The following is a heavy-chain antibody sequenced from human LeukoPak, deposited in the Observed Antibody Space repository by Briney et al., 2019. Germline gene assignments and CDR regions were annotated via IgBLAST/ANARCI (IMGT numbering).Heavy chain of an antibody. CDR1: GFTFSSYA. CDR2: IKQDGSEK. Sequence: GGSLRLSCAASGFTFSSYAMSWVRQAPGKGLEWVANIKQDGSEKYYVDSVKGRFTISRDNAKNSLYLQMNSLRAEDTAVYYCARGHYYYGMDVWGQGTTVTVSS. V-gene: IGHV3-7*01. CDR3: ARGHYYYGMDV. J-gene: IGHJ6*02.